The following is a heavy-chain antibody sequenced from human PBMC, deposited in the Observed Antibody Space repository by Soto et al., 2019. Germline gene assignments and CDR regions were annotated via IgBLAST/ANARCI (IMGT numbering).Heavy chain of an antibody. CDR1: EFTFSNYG. D-gene: IGHD3-10*01. CDR2: ILNDGSNR. Sequence: QVQLVESGGGVVQPGRSLRLSCAASEFTFSNYGMHWVRQAPGKGLEWVAVILNDGSNRYHADSVKDRFTISRDNSKNTRYLQMTSLRAEDTAVYYCARDDEYSGNGMDVWGQGTRVTVS. V-gene: IGHV3-33*01. J-gene: IGHJ6*02. CDR3: ARDDEYSGNGMDV.